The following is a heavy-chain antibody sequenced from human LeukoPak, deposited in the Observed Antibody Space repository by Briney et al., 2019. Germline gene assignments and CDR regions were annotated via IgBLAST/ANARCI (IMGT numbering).Heavy chain of an antibody. D-gene: IGHD3-22*01. J-gene: IGHJ4*02. CDR3: AREAERYYDSSGFDY. CDR1: GGSISSYY. Sequence: SETLSLTCTVSGGSISSYYWGWIRQPPGKGLEWIGSIYYSGSTYYNPSLKSRVTISVDTSKNQFSLKLSSVTAADTAVYYCAREAERYYDSSGFDYWGQGTLVTVSS. V-gene: IGHV4-39*07. CDR2: IYYSGST.